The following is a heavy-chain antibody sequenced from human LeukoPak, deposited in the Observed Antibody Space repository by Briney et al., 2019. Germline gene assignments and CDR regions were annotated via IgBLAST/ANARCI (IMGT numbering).Heavy chain of an antibody. V-gene: IGHV3-48*03. CDR3: AKATYSSSWNLYFDY. CDR2: ISSSGRSI. J-gene: IGHJ4*02. Sequence: GGSLRLSCAASGFTFSTYEMNWVRQAPGKGLEWVSYISSSGRSIYYADSVKGRFTISRDNAKNSLYLQMNSLRAEDTAVYYCAKATYSSSWNLYFDYWGQGTLVTVSS. D-gene: IGHD6-13*01. CDR1: GFTFSTYE.